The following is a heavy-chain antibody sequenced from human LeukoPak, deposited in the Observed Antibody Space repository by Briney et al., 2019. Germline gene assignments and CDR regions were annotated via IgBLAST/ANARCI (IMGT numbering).Heavy chain of an antibody. V-gene: IGHV1-18*01. CDR3: ARDSFYDFWSGYYKGYSMDV. D-gene: IGHD3-3*01. Sequence: GASVKVSCKASGYTFTSYGISWVRQAPGQGLEWMGWISAYNGNTNYAQKLQGRVTMTTDTSTSTAYMELRSLRSDDTAVYYCARDSFYDFWSGYYKGYSMDVWGQGTTVTVSS. CDR1: GYTFTSYG. J-gene: IGHJ6*02. CDR2: ISAYNGNT.